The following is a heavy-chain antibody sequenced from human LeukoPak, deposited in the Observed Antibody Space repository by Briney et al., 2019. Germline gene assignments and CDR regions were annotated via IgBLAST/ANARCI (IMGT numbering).Heavy chain of an antibody. Sequence: PGTSLRLSCAVSGFSFSSQAMHWVRQAPGKGLEWLGFILSDGNNKYYAESVKGRFTISRDNSRNTVYLQMDSLRDEDTAVYYCAGLRSTDDYWGQGTLVTV. CDR3: AGLRSTDDY. D-gene: IGHD1-26*01. CDR2: ILSDGNNK. CDR1: GFSFSSQA. V-gene: IGHV3-30*04. J-gene: IGHJ4*02.